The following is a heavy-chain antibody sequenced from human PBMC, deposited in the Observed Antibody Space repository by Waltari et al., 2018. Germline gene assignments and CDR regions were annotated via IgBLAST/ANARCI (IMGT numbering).Heavy chain of an antibody. V-gene: IGHV4-39*01. D-gene: IGHD3-22*01. Sequence: QLQLQESGPGLVKPSETVSLTCTVSGGSISSVAYYWCWVRHPPGKGLEFLASIFSSGATYYNPSLESRVTISVDTSKNQFSLELTSVTDADTAVYYCARQDYYYVKGYFDLWGRGTLVTVSS. J-gene: IGHJ2*01. CDR2: IFSSGAT. CDR3: ARQDYYYVKGYFDL. CDR1: GGSISSVAYY.